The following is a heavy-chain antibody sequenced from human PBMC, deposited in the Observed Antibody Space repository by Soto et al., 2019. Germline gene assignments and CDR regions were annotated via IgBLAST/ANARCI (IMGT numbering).Heavy chain of an antibody. J-gene: IGHJ6*02. Sequence: SLRLSSAASGFPFHNFAMQWVRQAPGKGLYELAFISFDGTYKYYADSVRGRFTVYRDNSKSTLFLQMNSLKFEDTAVYVCANEVDVAFSSLQYGMDVWGQGTTVTVSS. CDR3: ANEVDVAFSSLQYGMDV. CDR1: GFPFHNFA. CDR2: ISFDGTYK. D-gene: IGHD5-12*01. V-gene: IGHV3-30*14.